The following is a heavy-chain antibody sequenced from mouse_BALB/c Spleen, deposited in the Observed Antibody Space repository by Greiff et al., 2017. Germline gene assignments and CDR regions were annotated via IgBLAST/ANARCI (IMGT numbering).Heavy chain of an antibody. CDR1: GFSLTSYG. V-gene: IGHV2-9*02. J-gene: IGHJ1*01. Sequence: VQGVESGPGLVAPSQSLSITCTVSGFSLTSYGVHWVRQPPGKGLEWLGVIWAGGSTNYNSALMSRLSISKDNSKSQVFLKMNSLQTDDTAMYYCARGGPYWYFDVWGAGTTVTVSS. CDR3: ARGGPYWYFDV. CDR2: IWAGGST.